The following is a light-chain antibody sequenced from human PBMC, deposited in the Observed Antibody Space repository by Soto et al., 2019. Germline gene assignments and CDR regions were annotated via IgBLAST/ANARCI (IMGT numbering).Light chain of an antibody. Sequence: GARVTITCRASQTISSYLNWYQQKPGKAPKLLIYAASSLQSGVSSRFSGSGSGTDFTLNINSLQPEDFATYYCQPGGTTPPWTFGQGTNVDIK. V-gene: IGKV1-39*01. CDR1: QTISSY. CDR2: AAS. J-gene: IGKJ1*01. CDR3: QPGGTTPPWT.